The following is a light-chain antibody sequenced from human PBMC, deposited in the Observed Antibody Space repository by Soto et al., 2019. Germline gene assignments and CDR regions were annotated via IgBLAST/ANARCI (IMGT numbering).Light chain of an antibody. CDR3: QQYYSYRWT. J-gene: IGKJ1*01. CDR1: QGISSY. Sequence: LMTQSPASLSASPGERVTITCRASQGISSYLAWYQQKPGKAPKLLIYAASTLQSGVPSRFSGSGSGPDFTLTISCLQSEDFAAYYCQQYYSYRWTFGQGTKVDIK. V-gene: IGKV1-8*01. CDR2: AAS.